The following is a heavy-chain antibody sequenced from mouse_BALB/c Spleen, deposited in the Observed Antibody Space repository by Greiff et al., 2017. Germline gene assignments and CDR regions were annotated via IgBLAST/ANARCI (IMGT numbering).Heavy chain of an antibody. V-gene: IGHV14-3*02. Sequence: EVQLQQSGAELVKPGASVKLSCTASGFNFKDTYMHWVKQRPEQGLEWIGRIDPANGNTKYDPKFQGKATITADTSSNTAYLQLSSLTSEDTAVYYCASFYGPLDYWGQGTTLTVSS. CDR3: ASFYGPLDY. CDR1: GFNFKDTY. CDR2: IDPANGNT. D-gene: IGHD1-1*02. J-gene: IGHJ2*01.